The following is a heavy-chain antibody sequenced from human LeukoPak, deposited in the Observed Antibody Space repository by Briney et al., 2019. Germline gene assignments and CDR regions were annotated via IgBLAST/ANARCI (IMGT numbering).Heavy chain of an antibody. Sequence: SETLSLTCSVSDGSINSYYWNWIRRPPGKGLEWIGYIYYNGNINYSPSLKSRVTMSVDTSKNLFSLKVSSVTAADTAVYYCARGRSNYYGMDVWGQGTTVTVSS. CDR3: ARGRSNYYGMDV. CDR1: DGSINSYY. V-gene: IGHV4-59*01. J-gene: IGHJ6*02. CDR2: IYYNGNI. D-gene: IGHD1-26*01.